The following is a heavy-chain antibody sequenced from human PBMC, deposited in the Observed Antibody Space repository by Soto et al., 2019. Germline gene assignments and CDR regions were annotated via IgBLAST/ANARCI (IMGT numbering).Heavy chain of an antibody. J-gene: IGHJ4*02. V-gene: IGHV3-23*01. D-gene: IGHD6-19*01. Sequence: GWSLNPSCASSRFNYSNFAITSFRPAPGEGLEWVSGISSVGGATNYADSVKGRFTISRDNSKNTVYLQMNSLRGEDTAVYYYAKDRMPVSGTLFDFWGQGILVTVSS. CDR3: AKDRMPVSGTLFDF. CDR1: RFNYSNFA. CDR2: ISSVGGAT.